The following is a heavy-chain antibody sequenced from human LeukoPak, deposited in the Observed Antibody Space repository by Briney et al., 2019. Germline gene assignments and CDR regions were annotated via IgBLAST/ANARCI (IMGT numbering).Heavy chain of an antibody. D-gene: IGHD1-26*01. CDR1: GGSISSSSYY. Sequence: SETLSLTCTVSGGSISSSSYYWGWIRQPPGKGLEWIASIYYSGSTYYNPSLKSRVTMSVDTSKNQFSLKLSSVTAADTAVYYCARDKTSTWEYNRFDPWGQGTLVTVSS. J-gene: IGHJ5*02. CDR3: ARDKTSTWEYNRFDP. V-gene: IGHV4-39*07. CDR2: IYYSGST.